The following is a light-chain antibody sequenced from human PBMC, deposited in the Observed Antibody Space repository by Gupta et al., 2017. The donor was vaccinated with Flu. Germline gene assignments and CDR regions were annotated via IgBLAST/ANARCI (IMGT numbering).Light chain of an antibody. J-gene: IGLJ3*02. CDR2: EGS. Sequence: GQSITISCTGTRSDVGSYNLVAWYKQPTGKALILMIYEGSTGPSGVSNRFSSSKSGTTASLTIAGLQAEDEDYYYCGSYAGSRVFGGGTKLTVL. CDR1: RSDVGSYNL. V-gene: IGLV2-23*01. CDR3: GSYAGSRV.